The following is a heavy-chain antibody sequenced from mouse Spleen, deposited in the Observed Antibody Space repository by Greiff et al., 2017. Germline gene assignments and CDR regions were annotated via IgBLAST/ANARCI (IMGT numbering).Heavy chain of an antibody. CDR1: GFTFSSYA. CDR3: ARQRLGYAMDY. Sequence: EVQGVESGGGLVKPGGSLKLSCAASGFTFSSYAMSWVRQTPEKRLEWVAAINSNGGSTYYPDTVKDRFTISRDNAKNTLYLQMSSLRSEDTALYYCARQRLGYAMDYWGQGTSVTVSS. D-gene: IGHD4-1*01. V-gene: IGHV5-6-2*01. CDR2: INSNGGST. J-gene: IGHJ4*01.